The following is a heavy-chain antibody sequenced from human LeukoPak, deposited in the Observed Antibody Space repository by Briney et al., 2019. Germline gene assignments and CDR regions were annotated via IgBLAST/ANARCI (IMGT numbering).Heavy chain of an antibody. CDR2: ISAYNGNT. CDR3: ARVSSGSQGYYYGMDV. CDR1: GHTFTSYG. J-gene: IGHJ6*02. D-gene: IGHD1-26*01. Sequence: ASVKVSCKASGHTFTSYGISWVRQAPGQGLEWMGWISAYNGNTNYAQKLQGRVTMTTDTSTSTAYMELRSLRSDDTAVYYCARVSSGSQGYYYGMDVWGQGTTVTVSS. V-gene: IGHV1-18*01.